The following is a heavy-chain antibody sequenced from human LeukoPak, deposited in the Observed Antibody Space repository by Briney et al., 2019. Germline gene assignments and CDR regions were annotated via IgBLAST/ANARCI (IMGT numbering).Heavy chain of an antibody. D-gene: IGHD4-11*01. CDR3: ARDGLHLIANYYYYYMDV. J-gene: IGHJ6*03. Sequence: SETLSLTCAVSGGSISSSNWWSWVRQPPGKGLEWIGEIYHSGSTNYNPSLKSRVTISVDKSKNQFSLKLSSVTAADTAVYYCARDGLHLIANYYYYYMDVWGKGTTVTVSS. CDR2: IYHSGST. V-gene: IGHV4-4*02. CDR1: GGSISSSNW.